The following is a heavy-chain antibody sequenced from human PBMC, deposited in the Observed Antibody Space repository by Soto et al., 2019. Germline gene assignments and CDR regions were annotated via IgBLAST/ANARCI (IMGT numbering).Heavy chain of an antibody. CDR3: ARDRAYYYDSSGYFDY. D-gene: IGHD3-22*01. J-gene: IGHJ4*02. CDR1: GYTFPSYY. CDR2: INPSGGST. Sequence: ASVTVSCTASGYTFPSYYIHWVRQAPGQGLEWMGVINPSGGSTSYAQKFQGRVTMTRDTSTSTVYMELSSLRSEDTAVYYCARDRAYYYDSSGYFDYWGQGTLVTVSS. V-gene: IGHV1-46*03.